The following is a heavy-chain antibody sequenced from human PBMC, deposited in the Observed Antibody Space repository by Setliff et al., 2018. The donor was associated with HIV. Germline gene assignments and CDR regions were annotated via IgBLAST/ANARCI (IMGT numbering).Heavy chain of an antibody. CDR1: GFSLSTSGVG. CDR2: IYWDDDK. J-gene: IGHJ3*02. V-gene: IGHV2-5*02. Sequence: SGPTLVNPTQTLTLTCTFSGFSLSTSGVGVGWIHQPPGKALEWLALIYWDDDKRYSPSLKSRLTITKDTSKNQVVLTMTNMDPVDTATYYCAHSSYYYDSSGYKDAFDIWGQGTMVTVSS. D-gene: IGHD3-22*01. CDR3: AHSSYYYDSSGYKDAFDI.